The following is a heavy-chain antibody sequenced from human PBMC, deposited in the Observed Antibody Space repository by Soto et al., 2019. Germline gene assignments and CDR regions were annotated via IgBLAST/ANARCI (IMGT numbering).Heavy chain of an antibody. CDR1: GFTFSSYA. J-gene: IGHJ4*02. Sequence: GGSLRLSCAASGFTFSSYAMSWVRQAPGKGLEWVSAISGSGGSTYYADTVKGRFTISRDNSKNTLYLQMNSLRAEDKTVYYCAKELTGPAVNFDYWGQGTLVTVSS. CDR2: ISGSGGST. D-gene: IGHD3-9*01. CDR3: AKELTGPAVNFDY. V-gene: IGHV3-23*01.